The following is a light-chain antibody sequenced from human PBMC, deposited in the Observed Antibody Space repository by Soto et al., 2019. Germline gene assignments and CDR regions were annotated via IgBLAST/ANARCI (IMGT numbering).Light chain of an antibody. CDR3: QSYDNSLSGYV. Sequence: QSALTQPRSVSGSPGQSVAISCTGTSRDIEAYDYVSWYQQHPGKAPKLIISEVNKRPSGVSYRFSGSKSGNTASLTISGLQGEDEAVYYCQSYDNSLSGYVFGGGTKVTVL. CDR1: SRDIEAYDY. V-gene: IGLV2-11*01. CDR2: EVN. J-gene: IGLJ1*01.